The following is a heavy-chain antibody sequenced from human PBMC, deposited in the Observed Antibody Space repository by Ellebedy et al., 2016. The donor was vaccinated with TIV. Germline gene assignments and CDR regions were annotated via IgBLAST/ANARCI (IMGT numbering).Heavy chain of an antibody. Sequence: SVKVSXKASRGTFSSYAISWVRQAPGQGLEWMGGIIPIFGTANYAQKFQGRVTITADESTSTAYMELSSLRSEDTAVYYCARGTIFGVVIMDWFDPWGQGTLVTVSS. J-gene: IGHJ5*02. CDR2: IIPIFGTA. CDR1: RGTFSSYA. CDR3: ARGTIFGVVIMDWFDP. V-gene: IGHV1-69*13. D-gene: IGHD3-3*01.